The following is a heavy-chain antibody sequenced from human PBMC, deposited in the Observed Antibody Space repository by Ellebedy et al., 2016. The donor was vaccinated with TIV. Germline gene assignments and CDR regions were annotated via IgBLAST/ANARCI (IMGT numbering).Heavy chain of an antibody. CDR2: ISWDGGST. J-gene: IGHJ1*01. CDR3: AKGRQWETESYFQH. D-gene: IGHD1-26*01. CDR1: GFTFDDYT. Sequence: GESLKISXAASGFTFDDYTMHWVRQAPGKGLEWVSLISWDGGSTYYADSVKGRFTISRDNSKNSLYLQMNSLRTEDTALYYCAKGRQWETESYFQHWGQGTLVTVSS. V-gene: IGHV3-43*01.